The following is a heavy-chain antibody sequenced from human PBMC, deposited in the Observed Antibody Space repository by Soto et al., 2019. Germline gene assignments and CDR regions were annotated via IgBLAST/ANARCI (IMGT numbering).Heavy chain of an antibody. CDR1: GGTFSSYA. CDR3: ARDQRRSYGPGWNAFEI. D-gene: IGHD5-18*01. CDR2: IIPIFGTA. V-gene: IGHV1-69*13. J-gene: IGHJ3*02. Sequence: SVKVSCKASGGTFSSYAISWVRQAPGQGLEWMGGIIPIFGTANYAQKFQGRVTITADESTSTAYMELSSLRSEDTAVYYCARDQRRSYGPGWNAFEIWGQGTMVSVSS.